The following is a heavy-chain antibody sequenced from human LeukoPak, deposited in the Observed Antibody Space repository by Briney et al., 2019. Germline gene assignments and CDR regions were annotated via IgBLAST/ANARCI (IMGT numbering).Heavy chain of an antibody. CDR1: GYTFTSYD. Sequence: GASVKVSCKASGYTFTSYDINWVRQATGQGLEWMGWMNPNSGNTGYAQKFQGRVTMTRNTSISTAYMELSSLRSEDTAVYYCARGPRHSGYDWSMGRGDYWGQGTLVTVSS. J-gene: IGHJ4*02. CDR2: MNPNSGNT. CDR3: ARGPRHSGYDWSMGRGDY. V-gene: IGHV1-8*01. D-gene: IGHD5-12*01.